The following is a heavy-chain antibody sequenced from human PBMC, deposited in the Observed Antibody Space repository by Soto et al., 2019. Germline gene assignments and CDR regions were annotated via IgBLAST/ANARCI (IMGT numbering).Heavy chain of an antibody. V-gene: IGHV1-2*02. Sequence: QLQLVQSGAEVKKPGSSVKVSCKASGYIFTGYYINCVRQAPAQGLDGVGWINPNSGDTSYLHKFQGRVSMTPDTSINSAYMELSRVGSAGTAVSYIVRGYCSSNSCDNCFDSWGQGTLVTVSS. CDR3: VRGYCSSNSCDNCFDS. CDR2: INPNSGDT. J-gene: IGHJ5*01. CDR1: GYIFTGYY. D-gene: IGHD2-2*01.